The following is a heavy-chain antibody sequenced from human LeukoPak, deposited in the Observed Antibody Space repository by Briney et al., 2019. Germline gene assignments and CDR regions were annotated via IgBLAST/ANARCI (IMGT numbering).Heavy chain of an antibody. D-gene: IGHD5-12*01. CDR3: ARERWSGYDWAGFDP. Sequence: ASVKVSCKASGGTFSSYAISWVRQAPGQGLEWMGRIIPILGIANYAQKFQGRVTITADKSTSTAYMELSSLRSEDTAVYYCARERWSGYDWAGFDPWGQGTLVTVSS. CDR1: GGTFSSYA. V-gene: IGHV1-69*04. CDR2: IIPILGIA. J-gene: IGHJ5*02.